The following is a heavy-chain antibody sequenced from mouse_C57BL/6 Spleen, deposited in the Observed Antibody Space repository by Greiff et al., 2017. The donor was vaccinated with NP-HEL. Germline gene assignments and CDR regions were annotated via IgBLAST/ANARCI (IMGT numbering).Heavy chain of an antibody. CDR3: ARALGSDAMDY. V-gene: IGHV1-80*01. CDR2: LYPGEGDT. CDR1: GYAFSSSW. J-gene: IGHJ4*01. D-gene: IGHD4-1*01. Sequence: QVQLQQSGAELVKPGASVKISCKASGYAFSSSWMNWVKQRPGKGLEWIGQLYPGEGDTNYNGKFKGKATLTADKSSSTAYMQLSSLTSEDAAVYFCARALGSDAMDYGGQGTSVTVSS.